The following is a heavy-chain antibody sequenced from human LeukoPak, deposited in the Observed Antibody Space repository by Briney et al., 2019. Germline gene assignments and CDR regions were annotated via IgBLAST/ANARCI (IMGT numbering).Heavy chain of an antibody. J-gene: IGHJ3*02. CDR3: ARDPVRGALDGFDI. Sequence: GGSLRLSCAASGFTFSHDWMSWVRQAPGKGLEWVSSISSTGTYMYYADSVKGRFTISRDNAKNSLYLQMNSLRAEDTAVYYCARDPVRGALDGFDIWGQGTMVTVSS. CDR1: GFTFSHDW. CDR2: ISSTGTYM. D-gene: IGHD3-10*01. V-gene: IGHV3-21*01.